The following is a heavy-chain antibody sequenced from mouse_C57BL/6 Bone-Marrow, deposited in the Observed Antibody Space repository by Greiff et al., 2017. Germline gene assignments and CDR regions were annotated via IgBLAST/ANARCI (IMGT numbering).Heavy chain of an antibody. Sequence: QVQLQQSGAELVRPGSSVKLSCKASGYTFTSYWMDWVKQRPGQGLEWIGNIYPSDSETHYNQKFKDKATLTVDKSSSTAYMQLSSLTSEDSAVYYCARGYGSSYNYAMDYWGQGTSVTVSS. J-gene: IGHJ4*01. CDR2: IYPSDSET. CDR1: GYTFTSYW. D-gene: IGHD1-1*01. V-gene: IGHV1-61*01. CDR3: ARGYGSSYNYAMDY.